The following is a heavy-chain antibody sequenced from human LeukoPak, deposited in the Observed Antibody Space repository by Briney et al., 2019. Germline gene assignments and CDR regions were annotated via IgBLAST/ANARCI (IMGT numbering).Heavy chain of an antibody. CDR3: ASDYYGSGSYYNH. J-gene: IGHJ5*02. Sequence: SETLSLTCTVSGGSISSYYWSWIRQPPGKGLEWIGYIYYSGSTNYNPTLKSRVTISVDTSKNQFSLKLSSVTAADTAVYYCASDYYGSGSYYNHWGQGTLVTVPS. CDR1: GGSISSYY. D-gene: IGHD3-10*01. V-gene: IGHV4-59*01. CDR2: IYYSGST.